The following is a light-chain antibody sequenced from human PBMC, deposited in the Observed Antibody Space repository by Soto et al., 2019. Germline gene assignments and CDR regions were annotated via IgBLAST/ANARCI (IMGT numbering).Light chain of an antibody. CDR2: GAS. V-gene: IGKV3-20*01. J-gene: IGKJ1*01. CDR1: QSVSSSY. CDR3: QQYEGT. Sequence: EIVLTQSPGTLSLSPGERATLSCRASQSVSSSYLAWYQQKPGQAPRLLIYGASSRATGIPDRFSGSGSGTDFTLTISRLEPEDFAEYYCQQYEGTFGQGTKVEIK.